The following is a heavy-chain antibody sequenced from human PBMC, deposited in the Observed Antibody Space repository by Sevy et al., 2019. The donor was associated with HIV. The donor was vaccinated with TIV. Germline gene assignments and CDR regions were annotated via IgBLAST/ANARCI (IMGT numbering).Heavy chain of an antibody. Sequence: GGSLRLSCAATGFTFSNYAMHWVRQAPGKGMEWVAVIWSDGGSQYYGDSVKGRFTISGDNSKNTLYLQMNNVRVEDTAVYYCARGGYYYDNAADYALDSWGQGTLVTVSS. J-gene: IGHJ4*02. V-gene: IGHV3-33*01. CDR2: IWSDGGSQ. CDR3: ARGGYYYDNAADYALDS. D-gene: IGHD3-22*01. CDR1: GFTFSNYA.